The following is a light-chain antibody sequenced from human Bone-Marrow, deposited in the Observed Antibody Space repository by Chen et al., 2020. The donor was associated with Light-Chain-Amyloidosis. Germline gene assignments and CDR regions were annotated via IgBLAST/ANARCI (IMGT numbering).Light chain of an antibody. CDR2: DDS. V-gene: IGLV3-21*02. Sequence: SYVLTQPSSVSVAPGQTATIACGGNNIGSTSVHWYQKTPGQAPLLVVYDDSDRPSGIPERLSGSNSVTTATLTISRVEAGDEADYYCQVWDRSSDRPVFGGGTKLTVL. CDR3: QVWDRSSDRPV. J-gene: IGLJ3*02. CDR1: NIGSTS.